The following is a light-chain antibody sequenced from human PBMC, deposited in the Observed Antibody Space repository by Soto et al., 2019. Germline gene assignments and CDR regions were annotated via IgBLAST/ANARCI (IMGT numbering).Light chain of an antibody. V-gene: IGKV1-9*01. CDR1: QVISSY. Sequence: DIQLTQSPSFLSASVGDRVTITCRASQVISSYLAWYQQRPGKVPRFLTHSASTLQSGVPSRFSATGSGTTFNLTISSLQPEDIATYYCQQLNRFPRTFGQGTKVEV. CDR3: QQLNRFPRT. CDR2: SAS. J-gene: IGKJ1*01.